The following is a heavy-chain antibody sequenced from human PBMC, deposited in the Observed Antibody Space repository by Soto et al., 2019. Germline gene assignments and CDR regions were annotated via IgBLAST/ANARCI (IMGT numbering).Heavy chain of an antibody. CDR2: IKSKTDGGTT. CDR3: TTNLLTMVRGVNY. V-gene: IGHV3-15*01. CDR1: GFTFSNAW. Sequence: GGSLRLSCAASGFTFSNAWMSWVRQAPGKGLEWVGRIKSKTDGGTTDYAAPVKGRFTISRDDSKNTLYLQMNSLKTEDTAVYYCTTNLLTMVRGVNYWGQGTLVTVSS. D-gene: IGHD3-10*01. J-gene: IGHJ4*02.